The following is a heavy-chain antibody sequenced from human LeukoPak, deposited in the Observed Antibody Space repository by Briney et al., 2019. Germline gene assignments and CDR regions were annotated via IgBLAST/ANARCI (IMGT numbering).Heavy chain of an antibody. V-gene: IGHV1-69*04. CDR2: IIPILGIA. CDR1: GYTFTSYG. J-gene: IGHJ4*02. Sequence: ASVKVSCKASGYTFTSYGISWVRQAPGQGLEWMGRIIPILGIANYAQKFRGRVTITADKSTSTAYMELSSLRSEDTAVHYCARDGLLDDILTGPGDYWGQGTLVTVSS. CDR3: ARDGLLDDILTGPGDY. D-gene: IGHD3-9*01.